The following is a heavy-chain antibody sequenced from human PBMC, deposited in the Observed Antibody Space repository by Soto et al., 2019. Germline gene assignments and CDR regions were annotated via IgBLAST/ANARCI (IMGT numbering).Heavy chain of an antibody. CDR2: ITSGGSNK. J-gene: IGHJ3*02. CDR3: ARDMGYCSGGSCYPSDAFDI. D-gene: IGHD2-15*01. V-gene: IGHV3-48*04. Sequence: PGGSLRLSCAASGFTFSSYAMHWVRQAPGKGLEWVAYITSGGSNKYYADSVKGRFTISRDNAKNSLYLQMNSLRAEDTAVYYCARDMGYCSGGSCYPSDAFDIWGQGTMVTVSS. CDR1: GFTFSSYA.